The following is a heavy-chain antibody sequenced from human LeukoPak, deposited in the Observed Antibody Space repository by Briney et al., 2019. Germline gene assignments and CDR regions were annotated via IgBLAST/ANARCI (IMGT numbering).Heavy chain of an antibody. V-gene: IGHV3-30*04. CDR2: ESDEGIIK. CDR1: GFTFSGCA. CDR3: ATGGGLATEIDY. D-gene: IGHD3-16*01. J-gene: IGHJ4*02. Sequence: GGPLRLSCATSGFTFSGCAMHWVREARGKGLEGVVVESDEGIIKSYSDSLKGIFTTSRNNSKNTLYLKIQSLRTEDAAMYFCATGGGLATEIDYWGQGTLVTVSS.